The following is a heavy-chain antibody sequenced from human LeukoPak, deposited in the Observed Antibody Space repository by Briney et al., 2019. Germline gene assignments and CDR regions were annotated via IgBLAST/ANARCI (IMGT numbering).Heavy chain of an antibody. V-gene: IGHV3-30-3*01. CDR2: ISYDGSNK. CDR3: ARALIVGALSFDY. Sequence: GGSLRLSCAASGFTFSSYAMHWVRQAPGKGLEWVAVISYDGSNKYYADSVKGRFTISRDNSKNTLHLQMNSLRAEDTAVYYCARALIVGALSFDYWGQGTLVTVSS. D-gene: IGHD1-26*01. CDR1: GFTFSSYA. J-gene: IGHJ4*02.